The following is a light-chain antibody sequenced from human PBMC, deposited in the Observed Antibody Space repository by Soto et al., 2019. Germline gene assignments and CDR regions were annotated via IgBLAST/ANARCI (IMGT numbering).Light chain of an antibody. J-gene: IGLJ1*01. Sequence: QSALTQPASVSGSPGQSITISCTGTSSDVGRYNYVSWYQQHPGKAPKFMIYEVSNRPSGVSNRFSGPKSGNTASLTISGLQAEDEADYYCTSYTSINTYVFGTGTKVTVL. CDR2: EVS. CDR3: TSYTSINTYV. V-gene: IGLV2-14*01. CDR1: SSDVGRYNY.